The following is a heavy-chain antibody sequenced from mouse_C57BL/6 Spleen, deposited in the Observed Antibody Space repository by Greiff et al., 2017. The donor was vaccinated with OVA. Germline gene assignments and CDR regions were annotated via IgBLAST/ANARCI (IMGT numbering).Heavy chain of an antibody. Sequence: VKLMESGAELVRPGTSVKVSCKASGYAFTNYLIEWVKQRPGQGLEWIGVINPGSGGTNYNEKFKGKATLTADKSSSTAYMQLSSLTSEDSAVYFCARQVVGYFDYWGQGTTLTVSS. CDR2: INPGSGGT. V-gene: IGHV1-54*01. CDR3: ARQVVGYFDY. CDR1: GYAFTNYL. D-gene: IGHD1-1*01. J-gene: IGHJ2*01.